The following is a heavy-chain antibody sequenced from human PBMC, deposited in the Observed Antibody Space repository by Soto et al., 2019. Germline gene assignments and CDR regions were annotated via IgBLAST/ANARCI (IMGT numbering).Heavy chain of an antibody. CDR3: AKVRFLEWALGY. J-gene: IGHJ4*02. V-gene: IGHV3-23*01. D-gene: IGHD3-3*01. Sequence: HPGGSLRLSCAASGFTFSSYAMSWVRQAPGKGLEWVSAISGSGGSTYYADSVKGRFTISRDNSKNTLYLQMNSLRAEDTAVYYCAKVRFLEWALGYWGQGTLVTVSS. CDR2: ISGSGGST. CDR1: GFTFSSYA.